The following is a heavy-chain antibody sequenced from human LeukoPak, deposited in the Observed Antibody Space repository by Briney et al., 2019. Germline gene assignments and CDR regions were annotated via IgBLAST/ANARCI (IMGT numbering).Heavy chain of an antibody. CDR2: INHSGST. Sequence: PSETLSLTCAVYGGSFSGYYWSWIRQPPGKGLEWIGEINHSGSTNYNPSLKSRVTISVDTSKNQFSLKLSSVTAADTAVYYCARGNSGWARKFDYWGQGTLVTVSS. CDR1: GGSFSGYY. V-gene: IGHV4-34*01. J-gene: IGHJ4*02. D-gene: IGHD6-19*01. CDR3: ARGNSGWARKFDY.